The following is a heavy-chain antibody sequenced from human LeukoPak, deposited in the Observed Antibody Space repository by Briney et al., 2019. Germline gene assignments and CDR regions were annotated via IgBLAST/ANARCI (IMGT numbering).Heavy chain of an antibody. Sequence: PGGSLRLSCAASGFTFSSYAMHWVRQAPGKGLEWVAIISYDGSNKYYADSVKGRFTISRDNSKNTLYLQMNSLRAEDTAVYYCARDPTRYGDYVDYWGQGTLVTVSS. J-gene: IGHJ4*02. CDR3: ARDPTRYGDYVDY. CDR1: GFTFSSYA. CDR2: ISYDGSNK. V-gene: IGHV3-30*04. D-gene: IGHD4-17*01.